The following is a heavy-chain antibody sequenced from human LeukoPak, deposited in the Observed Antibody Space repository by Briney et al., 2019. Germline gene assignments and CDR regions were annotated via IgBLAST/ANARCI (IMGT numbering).Heavy chain of an antibody. J-gene: IGHJ4*02. CDR1: GYTFTGYY. D-gene: IGHD2-15*01. V-gene: IGHV1-18*04. Sequence: ASVNVSCKASGYTFTGYYMHWVRQAPGQGLEWMGWISGDKGPTYYAPKLQDRVTLTTDSSTSTAYMELRNLRPDDTAVYYCARGGYSDYWGQGTLVTVSS. CDR2: ISGDKGPT. CDR3: ARGGYSDY.